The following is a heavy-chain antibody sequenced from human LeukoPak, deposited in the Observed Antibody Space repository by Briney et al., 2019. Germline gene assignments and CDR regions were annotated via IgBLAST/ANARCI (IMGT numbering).Heavy chain of an antibody. D-gene: IGHD4-23*01. CDR3: ARLGSTVVWDYYYGMEV. Sequence: PSETLSLTCTVSGGSISSYYWSWIRQPPGKGLEWIGYIYYSGSTNYNPSPKSRVTISVDSSKNQFSLKLSSVTAADTAVYYCARLGSTVVWDYYYGMEVWGQGTTVTVSS. CDR2: IYYSGST. V-gene: IGHV4-59*08. J-gene: IGHJ6*02. CDR1: GGSISSYY.